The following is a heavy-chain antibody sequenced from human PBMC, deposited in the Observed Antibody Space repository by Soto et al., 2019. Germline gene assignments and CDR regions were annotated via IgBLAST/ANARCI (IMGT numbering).Heavy chain of an antibody. V-gene: IGHV3-48*01. CDR1: GFTFSSYS. CDR3: ARARYCSSTSCYAGPTVWAEGPYYYYYYMDV. J-gene: IGHJ6*03. D-gene: IGHD2-2*01. CDR2: ISSSSSTI. Sequence: EVQLVESGGGLVQPGGSLRLSCAASGFTFSSYSMKWVRQAPGKGLEWVSYISSSSSTIYYADSVKGRFTISRDNAKNSLYLQMNSLRAEDTAVYYCARARYCSSTSCYAGPTVWAEGPYYYYYYMDVWGKGTTVTVSS.